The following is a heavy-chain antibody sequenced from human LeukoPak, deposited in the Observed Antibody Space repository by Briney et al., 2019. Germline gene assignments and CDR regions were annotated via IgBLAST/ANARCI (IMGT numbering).Heavy chain of an antibody. CDR3: ARSHSSGWYLGWFDP. CDR1: GGSMSSYY. V-gene: IGHV4-59*13. CDR2: IHHNGIT. D-gene: IGHD6-19*01. Sequence: SGTLSLTCSVSGGSMSSYYFNWIRQPPGKGLEWIGSIHHNGITNYNPSLTNRVTISLDTSMDQFSLKLTSLAAADTAVYYCARSHSSGWYLGWFDPWGQGTLVTVSS. J-gene: IGHJ5*01.